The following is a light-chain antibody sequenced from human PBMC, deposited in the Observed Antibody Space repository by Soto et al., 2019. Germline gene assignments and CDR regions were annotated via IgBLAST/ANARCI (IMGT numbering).Light chain of an antibody. CDR2: WAS. J-gene: IGKJ1*01. V-gene: IGKV4-1*01. CDR1: QSVLHNSNNKNY. CDR3: QQYYSSPQT. Sequence: DIVMTQSPDSLAVSLGERATFNCKSSQSVLHNSNNKNYLAWYQQKPGQPPKLLIYWASTRESGVPDRFSGSGSGTDFTLTISSLQAEDVAVYYCQQYYSSPQTFGQGTKVEIK.